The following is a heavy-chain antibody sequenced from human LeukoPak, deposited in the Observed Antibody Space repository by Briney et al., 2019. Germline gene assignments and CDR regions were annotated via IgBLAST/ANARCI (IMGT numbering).Heavy chain of an antibody. V-gene: IGHV3-53*01. CDR3: ARGLTEAYYDYVWGSYRFRYFDY. CDR2: FYSGDST. CDR1: GFTVSSNY. D-gene: IGHD3-16*02. J-gene: IGHJ4*02. Sequence: GGSLRLSCAASGFTVSSNYMSWVPQAPGKGLEWVSVFYSGDSTYYADSVKGRFNISRDNAKNTLYLQMNSLRAEDTAVYYCARGLTEAYYDYVWGSYRFRYFDYWGQGTLVTVSS.